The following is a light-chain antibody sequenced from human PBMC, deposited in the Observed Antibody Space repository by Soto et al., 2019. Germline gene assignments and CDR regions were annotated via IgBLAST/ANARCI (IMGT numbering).Light chain of an antibody. CDR1: NSNSGSNT. Sequence: QSVLTQPPSASGTPGQRVTISCSGSNSNSGSNTVSWYQQLPGAAPKLLIYSDNQRPSGVPDRFSGSKSGTSASLAISGLQSEDEAESYCAAWDDNLNGVVFGGGTKLTVL. CDR2: SDN. CDR3: AAWDDNLNGVV. V-gene: IGLV1-44*01. J-gene: IGLJ2*01.